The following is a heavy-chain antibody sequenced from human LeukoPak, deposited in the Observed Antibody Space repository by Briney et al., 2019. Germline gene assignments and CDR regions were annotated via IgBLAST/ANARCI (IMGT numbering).Heavy chain of an antibody. Sequence: GGSLRLSCAASGFTFSSYWMHWVRQAPGKGLEWVAAVTPNGGGTYYTGSVEGRFTISRGNSKNTLFLQMSSVRAEDTALYYCAKDLTLYGDFPYFDSWGQGTLVTVSS. D-gene: IGHD4-17*01. CDR3: AKDLTLYGDFPYFDS. CDR2: VTPNGGGT. J-gene: IGHJ4*02. V-gene: IGHV3-23*01. CDR1: GFTFSSYW.